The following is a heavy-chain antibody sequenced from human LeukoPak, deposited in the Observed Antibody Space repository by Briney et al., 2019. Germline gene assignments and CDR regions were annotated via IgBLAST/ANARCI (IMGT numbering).Heavy chain of an antibody. CDR3: ATRMHYYDSSGYDYGNFDY. D-gene: IGHD3-22*01. CDR1: GGTFSSYA. V-gene: IGHV1-69*05. Sequence: GASVKVSCKASGGTFSSYAISWVRQAPGQVLEWMGGIIPIFGTANYAQKFQGRVTITTDESTSTAYMELSSLRSEDTAVYYCATRMHYYDSSGYDYGNFDYWGQGTLVTVSS. CDR2: IIPIFGTA. J-gene: IGHJ4*02.